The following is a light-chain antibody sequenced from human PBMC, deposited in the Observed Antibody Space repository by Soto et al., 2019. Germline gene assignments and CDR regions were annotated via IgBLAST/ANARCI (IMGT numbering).Light chain of an antibody. CDR3: QQYNSYWT. V-gene: IGKV1-5*03. CDR1: QSISSW. J-gene: IGKJ1*01. CDR2: KAS. Sequence: DIQMTQSPSTLSASVGDRVTITCRASQSISSWLAWYQQKPGKDPKLLIYKASSLESGVPSRFSGSGSATEFTLTISSLQPDDFETYYCQQYNSYWTFGQGTKVEIK.